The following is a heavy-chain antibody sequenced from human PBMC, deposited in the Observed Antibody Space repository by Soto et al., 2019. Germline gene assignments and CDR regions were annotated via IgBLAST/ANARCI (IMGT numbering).Heavy chain of an antibody. V-gene: IGHV1-18*01. Sequence: QVQLVQSGAEVKNPGASVKVSCKASGYTFTRYGIGWARQAPGQGLEWMGWINTYNGNTNYAQNVQGRVTLTTDTSTSTAYMELRSLRSNDTAIDDCALVDVDVTPSPQDVWGQGTTVIVSS. CDR3: ALVDVDVTPSPQDV. CDR2: INTYNGNT. J-gene: IGHJ6*02. CDR1: GYTFTRYG. D-gene: IGHD2-2*03.